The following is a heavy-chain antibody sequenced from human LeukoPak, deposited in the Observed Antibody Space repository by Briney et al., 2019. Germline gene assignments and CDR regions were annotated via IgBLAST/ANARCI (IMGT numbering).Heavy chain of an antibody. CDR2: ISSSSYI. CDR1: GFTFSSYS. CDR3: ARGHGSGSYFGYYYGMDV. V-gene: IGHV3-21*01. J-gene: IGHJ6*02. D-gene: IGHD3-10*01. Sequence: PGGSLRLSCAASGFTFSSYSMNWVRQAPGKGLEWVSSISSSSYIYYADSVKGRFTISRDNAKNSLYLQMNSLRAEDTAVYYCARGHGSGSYFGYYYGMDVWGQGTTVTVSS.